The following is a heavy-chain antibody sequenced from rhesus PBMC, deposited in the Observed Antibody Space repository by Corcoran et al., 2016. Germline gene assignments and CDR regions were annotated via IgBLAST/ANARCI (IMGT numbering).Heavy chain of an antibody. J-gene: IGHJ4*01. CDR2: ISESCGTI. CDR3: TSSPHAGVVVATPGDY. V-gene: IGHV3-100*02. CDR1: GFTFSSYE. Sequence: DVQLVESGGGLVKPGGSLRLSCVASGFTFSSYEMHWVRQAPGKGLEWVLVISESCGTIYYADSVKGRFPISRDNAKNSLFLQMNSLRAEDTAVYYCTSSPHAGVVVATPGDYWGQGVLVTVSS. D-gene: IGHD2-21*01.